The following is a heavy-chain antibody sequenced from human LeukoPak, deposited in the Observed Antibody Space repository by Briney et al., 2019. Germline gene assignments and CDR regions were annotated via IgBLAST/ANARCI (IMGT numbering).Heavy chain of an antibody. CDR2: IYTSGST. V-gene: IGHV4-61*02. CDR1: GGSISSGSYY. Sequence: SQTLSLTCTVSGGSISSGSYYWSWIRQPAGKGLEWIGRIYTSGSTNYNPSLKSRVTISVDTSKNQFSLKLSSVTAADTAVYYCARDLGPYYYGSGSYDNLGWWFDPWGQGTLVTVSS. D-gene: IGHD3-10*01. CDR3: ARDLGPYYYGSGSYDNLGWWFDP. J-gene: IGHJ5*02.